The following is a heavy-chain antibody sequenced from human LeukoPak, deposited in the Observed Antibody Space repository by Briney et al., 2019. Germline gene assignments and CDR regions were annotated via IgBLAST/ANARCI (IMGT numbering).Heavy chain of an antibody. J-gene: IGHJ5*02. V-gene: IGHV4-39*01. CDR3: ARQLHIVVVVAAWFDP. CDR2: IYYSGST. Sequence: SETLSLTCTVSGGSISSSSYYWGWIRQPPGKGLEWIGSIYYSGSTYYNPSLKSRVTISVGTSKNQFSLKLSSVTAADTAVYYCARQLHIVVVVAAWFDPWGQGTLVTVSS. D-gene: IGHD2-15*01. CDR1: GGSISSSSYY.